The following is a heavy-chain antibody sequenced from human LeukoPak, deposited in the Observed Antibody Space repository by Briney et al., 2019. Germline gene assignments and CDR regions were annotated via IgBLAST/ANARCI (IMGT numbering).Heavy chain of an antibody. CDR1: GFTFSTYW. CDR2: MKQDGSEK. V-gene: IGHV3-7*04. CDR3: ARYDYGGNYDY. Sequence: GGSLRLSCAASGFTFSTYWMSWVRQAPGKGLEWVANMKQDGSEKYYADSVKGRFTISRDNAKNSLYLQMNGLRAEDTAVYYCARYDYGGNYDYWGQGTLVTVSS. D-gene: IGHD4-23*01. J-gene: IGHJ4*02.